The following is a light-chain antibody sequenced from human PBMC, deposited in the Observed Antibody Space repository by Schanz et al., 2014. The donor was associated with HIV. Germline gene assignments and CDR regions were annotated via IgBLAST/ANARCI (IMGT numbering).Light chain of an antibody. J-gene: IGLJ3*02. CDR3: SSFAGSNIPWV. CDR2: ATY. CDR1: NSNIRSNT. Sequence: QSVLTQPPSASGTPGQRVTISCSVSNSNIRSNTINWYQHLPGTAPKLLIYATYNRPSGVPDRFSGSESGTSASLAISGLQSEDEADYYCSSFAGSNIPWVFGGGTKLTVL. V-gene: IGLV1-44*01.